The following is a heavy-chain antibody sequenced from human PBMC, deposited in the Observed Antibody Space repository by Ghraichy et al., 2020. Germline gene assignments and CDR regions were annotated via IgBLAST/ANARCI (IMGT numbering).Heavy chain of an antibody. J-gene: IGHJ5*02. CDR3: AKAGVGYCSSTSCYTSWFDP. Sequence: GGSLRLSCAASGFTFDDYSMHWVRQAPGKGLEWVSGISWNSGSIGYADSVKGRFTISRDNAKNSLYLQMNSLRAEDTALYYCAKAGVGYCSSTSCYTSWFDPWGQGTLVTVSS. CDR1: GFTFDDYS. D-gene: IGHD2-2*02. CDR2: ISWNSGSI. V-gene: IGHV3-9*01.